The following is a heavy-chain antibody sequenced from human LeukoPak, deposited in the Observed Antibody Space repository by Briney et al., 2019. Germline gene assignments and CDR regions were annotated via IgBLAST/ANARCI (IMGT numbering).Heavy chain of an antibody. J-gene: IGHJ4*02. CDR1: GGSISSGGYS. D-gene: IGHD1-26*01. CDR3: ARLIGVGTTTGPLDY. V-gene: IGHV4-30-4*07. CDR2: IFYSGST. Sequence: SETLSLTCVVSGGSISSGGYSWSWIRQPPGKGLEWSGYIFYSGSTYHNPSLKSRVTISLDTSKNQFSLKLSSVTAADTAVYYCARLIGVGTTTGPLDYWGQGTLVTVSS.